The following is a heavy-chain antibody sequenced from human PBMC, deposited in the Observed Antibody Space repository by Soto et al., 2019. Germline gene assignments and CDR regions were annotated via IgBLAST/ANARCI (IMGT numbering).Heavy chain of an antibody. CDR1: GGSFSGYY. J-gene: IGHJ4*02. CDR2: INHSGST. D-gene: IGHD3-10*01. CDR3: ARGRWSGYYYGSGSPFDY. Sequence: SETLSLTCAVYGGSFSGYYWSWIRQPPGKGLEWIGEINHSGSTNYNPSLKSRVTISVDTSKNQFSLKLSSVTAADTAVYYCARGRWSGYYYGSGSPFDYWGQGXLVTVSS. V-gene: IGHV4-34*01.